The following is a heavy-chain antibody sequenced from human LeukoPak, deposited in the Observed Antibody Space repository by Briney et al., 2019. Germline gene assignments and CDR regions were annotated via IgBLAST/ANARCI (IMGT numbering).Heavy chain of an antibody. V-gene: IGHV3-48*04. D-gene: IGHD3-3*01. CDR2: ISSSGSTI. Sequence: GGSLRLSCAASGFTFSSYAMSWVRQAPGKGLEWVSYISSSGSTIYYADSVKGRFTISRDNAKNSLYLQMNSLRAEDTAVYYCARDPPYDFWSGYYSDWGQETLVTVSS. J-gene: IGHJ4*02. CDR3: ARDPPYDFWSGYYSD. CDR1: GFTFSSYA.